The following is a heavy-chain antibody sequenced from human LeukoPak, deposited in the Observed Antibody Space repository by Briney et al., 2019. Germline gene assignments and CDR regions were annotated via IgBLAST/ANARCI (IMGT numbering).Heavy chain of an antibody. V-gene: IGHV4-39*01. D-gene: IGHD4-17*01. J-gene: IGHJ6*03. CDR2: IYYSGSP. CDR3: ARRRTTHYYYYYMDV. CDR1: GGSISSSSYY. Sequence: TSETLSLTCTVSGGSISSSSYYWGWIRQPPGKGLEWIGSIYYSGSPYYNPSLKSRVTISVDTSKNQFSLKLSSVTAADTAVYYCARRRTTHYYYYYMDVWGKGTTVTVSS.